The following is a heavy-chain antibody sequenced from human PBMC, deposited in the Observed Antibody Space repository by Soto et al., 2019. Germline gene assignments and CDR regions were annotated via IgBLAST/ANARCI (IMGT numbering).Heavy chain of an antibody. CDR1: GYTFTSYG. CDR2: ISAYNGNT. J-gene: IGHJ6*02. D-gene: IGHD3-16*01. Sequence: QVQLVQSGAEVKKPGASVKVSCKASGYTFTSYGISWVRQAPGQGLEWMGWISAYNGNTNYAQKLQGRVTMTTDTATSSAYMELRSLRSDDTAVYYSARDGALGENYYDYGMDVWGQGTTVTVSS. CDR3: ARDGALGENYYDYGMDV. V-gene: IGHV1-18*01.